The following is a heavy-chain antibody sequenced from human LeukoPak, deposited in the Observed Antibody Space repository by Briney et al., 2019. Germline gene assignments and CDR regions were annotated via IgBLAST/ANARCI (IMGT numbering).Heavy chain of an antibody. CDR2: IYYSGTT. D-gene: IGHD3-22*01. CDR3: AKSNGYGLIDI. CDR1: GGSISSYY. J-gene: IGHJ3*02. V-gene: IGHV4-59*12. Sequence: TSETLSLTCTVSGGSISSYYWSWIRQPPGKGLEWIGYIYYSGTTNYNPSLKSRVSMSVDTSRNQFSLKLNSVTAADTAVYYCAKSNGYGLIDIWGQGTMVTVSS.